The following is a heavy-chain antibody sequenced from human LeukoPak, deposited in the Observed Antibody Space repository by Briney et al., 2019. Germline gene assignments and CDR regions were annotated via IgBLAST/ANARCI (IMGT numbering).Heavy chain of an antibody. V-gene: IGHV3-7*01. D-gene: IGHD4-17*01. J-gene: IGHJ3*02. CDR2: INQDGSEK. CDR1: GFTLSNYW. CDR3: ARGNGLYGDLIDAFDI. Sequence: GGSLRLSCAASGFTLSNYWMSWVRQAPGKGLEWVANINQDGSEKYYVDSVKGRFAISRDNAKNSLYLQMNSLRAEDTAVYYCARGNGLYGDLIDAFDIWGQGTMVTVSS.